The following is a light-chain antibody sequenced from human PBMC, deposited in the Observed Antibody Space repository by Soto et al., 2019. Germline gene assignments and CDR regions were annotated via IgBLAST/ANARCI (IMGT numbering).Light chain of an antibody. CDR1: QSVSSSTS. J-gene: IGKJ4*01. V-gene: IGKV3-20*01. CDR2: GAS. CDR3: QQYGDAPLP. Sequence: EIVLTQSPGTLSLSPGERAALSCRASQSVSSSTSLAWYQQKTGQAPRLLIYGASSRAVGVPDRFSGSGSGTDFTLTISRLEPEEFAVYYCQQYGDAPLPFGGGTKVDIK.